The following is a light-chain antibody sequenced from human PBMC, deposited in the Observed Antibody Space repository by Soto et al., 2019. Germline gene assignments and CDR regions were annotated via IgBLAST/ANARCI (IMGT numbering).Light chain of an antibody. V-gene: IGLV1-44*01. CDR3: AAWDDTLDGLV. Sequence: QSVLTQPPSASGTPGQRVTISCSGSNSNIGSNTVNWYQQLPGTAPKLLIYTNHQRPSGVPDRFSGSKSGTSASLAISGLQSEDEADYYCAAWDDTLDGLVFGGGTKLTVL. CDR1: NSNIGSNT. CDR2: TNH. J-gene: IGLJ3*02.